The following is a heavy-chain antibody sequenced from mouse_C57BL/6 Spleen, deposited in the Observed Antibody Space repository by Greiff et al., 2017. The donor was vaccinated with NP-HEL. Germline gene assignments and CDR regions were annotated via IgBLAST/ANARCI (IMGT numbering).Heavy chain of an antibody. CDR3: ARRDYGSRGYYAMDY. D-gene: IGHD1-1*01. CDR1: GYTFTSYW. V-gene: IGHV1-69*01. J-gene: IGHJ4*01. Sequence: QVQLQQPGAELVMPGASVKLSCKASGYTFTSYWMHWVKQRPGQGLEWIGEIDPSDSYTNYNQKFKGKSTLTVDKSSSTAYMQLSSLTSEDSAVYYCARRDYGSRGYYAMDYWGQGTSVTVSS. CDR2: IDPSDSYT.